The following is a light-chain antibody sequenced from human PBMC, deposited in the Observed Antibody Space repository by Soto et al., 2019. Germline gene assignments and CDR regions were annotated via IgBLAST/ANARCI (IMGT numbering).Light chain of an antibody. CDR1: QSISSW. J-gene: IGKJ1*01. V-gene: IGKV1-5*01. CDR3: QQYNSYSLWT. CDR2: DAS. Sequence: DIQMTQSPSTLSASVGDRVTITCRASQSISSWLAWYQQKPGKAPKLLIYDASSVESGVPSRFSGSGSGTEFTLTNSSLQPDDFATYDCQQYNSYSLWTFGHGPKVEIK.